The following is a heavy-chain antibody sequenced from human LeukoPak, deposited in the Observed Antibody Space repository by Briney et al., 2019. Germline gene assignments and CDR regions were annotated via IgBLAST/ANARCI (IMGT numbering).Heavy chain of an antibody. Sequence: SGTLSPTCTVSGGSISSSGYYWGWIRQPPGEGLEWIGTIYYSGSAYYNPSLESRVTISVDTSKNQFSLKLSSVTAADTAVYYCARQSGYSSSSVRYWGQGALVTVSS. V-gene: IGHV4-39*01. J-gene: IGHJ4*02. CDR3: ARQSGYSSSSVRY. D-gene: IGHD6-6*01. CDR1: GGSISSSGYY. CDR2: IYYSGSA.